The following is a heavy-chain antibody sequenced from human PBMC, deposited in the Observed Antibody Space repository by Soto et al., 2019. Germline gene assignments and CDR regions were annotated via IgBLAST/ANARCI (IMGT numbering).Heavy chain of an antibody. D-gene: IGHD4-17*01. V-gene: IGHV4-34*01. CDR3: ARGLPMTTVVKGGNGDY. J-gene: IGHJ4*02. CDR2: INHSGST. CDR1: GGSFSGYY. Sequence: PSETLSRTCAVYGGSFSGYYWSWIRQPPGKGLEWIGEINHSGSTNYNPSLKSRVTISVDTSKNQFSLKLSSVTAADTAVYYCARGLPMTTVVKGGNGDYWGQGTLVTVSS.